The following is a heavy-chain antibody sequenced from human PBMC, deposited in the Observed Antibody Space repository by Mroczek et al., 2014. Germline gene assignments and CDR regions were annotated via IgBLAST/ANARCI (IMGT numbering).Heavy chain of an antibody. CDR3: ARVSYDSSGYYYYYYYMDV. CDR1: GYTFTSYG. J-gene: IGHJ6*03. D-gene: IGHD3-22*01. V-gene: IGHV1-18*01. Sequence: VQLVETGAEVKKPGASVKVSCKASGYTFTSYGISWVRQAPGQGLEWMGWISAYNGNTNYAQKLQGRVTMTTDTSTSTAYMELRSLRSDDTAVYYCARVSYDSSGYYYYYYYMDVVGTKGPRSPSP. CDR2: ISAYNGNT.